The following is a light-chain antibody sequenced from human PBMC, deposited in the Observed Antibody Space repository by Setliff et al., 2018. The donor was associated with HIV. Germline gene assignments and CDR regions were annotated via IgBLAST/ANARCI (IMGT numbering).Light chain of an antibody. CDR2: GNN. CDR3: QSYDSSLSTYV. J-gene: IGLJ1*01. V-gene: IGLV1-40*01. CDR1: SSNIGAGYD. Sequence: QSALTQPPSVSGAPGQRVTISCTGSSSNIGAGYDVRWYQQLPGTAPKLLIHGNNNRPSGVPDRFSGSNSGTSASLAITGLQAEDEADYYCQSYDSSLSTYVFGTGTKVTVL.